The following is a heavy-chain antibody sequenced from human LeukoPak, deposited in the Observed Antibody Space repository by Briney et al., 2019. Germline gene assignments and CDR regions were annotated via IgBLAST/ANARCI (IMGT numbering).Heavy chain of an antibody. CDR3: ARVRCSSTSCYIRWFDP. D-gene: IGHD2-2*02. J-gene: IGHJ5*02. V-gene: IGHV6-1*01. Sequence: QTLSLTCAISGDSVSSNSAVWNWIRQSPSRGLEWLGRTYYRSKWYNDYAVSVKSRVTINPDTSKNQFSLQLNSVTPEDTAVYYCARVRCSSTSCYIRWFDPWGQGTLVTVSS. CDR1: GDSVSSNSAV. CDR2: TYYRSKWYN.